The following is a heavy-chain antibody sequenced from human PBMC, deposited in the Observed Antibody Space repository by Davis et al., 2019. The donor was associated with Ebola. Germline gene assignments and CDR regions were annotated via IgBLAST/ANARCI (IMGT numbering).Heavy chain of an antibody. D-gene: IGHD2-2*01. J-gene: IGHJ4*02. CDR2: ISYDGSNK. V-gene: IGHV3-30*18. Sequence: PGGSLRLSCAASGFTFSSYGMHWVRQAPGKGLEWVAVISYDGSNKYYADSVKGRFTISRDNSKNTLYLQMNSLRAEDTAVYYCAKGSYQLLWGDAFDYWGQGTLVTVSS. CDR1: GFTFSSYG. CDR3: AKGSYQLLWGDAFDY.